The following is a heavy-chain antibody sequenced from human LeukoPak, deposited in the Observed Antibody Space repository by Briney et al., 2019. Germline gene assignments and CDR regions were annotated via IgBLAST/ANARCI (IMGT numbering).Heavy chain of an antibody. Sequence: PSGTLSLTCSISGDSINDNDWLSWVRQPPGRGLEWIGEVFHSGTTNHNPSLKSRVTFSVDKSNNQFSLKLRSVTAADTAVYYCARRSLYCSGGSYLWFDPWGQGTLVTVSS. D-gene: IGHD2-8*02. V-gene: IGHV4-4*02. CDR1: GDSINDNDW. J-gene: IGHJ5*02. CDR2: VFHSGTT. CDR3: ARRSLYCSGGSYLWFDP.